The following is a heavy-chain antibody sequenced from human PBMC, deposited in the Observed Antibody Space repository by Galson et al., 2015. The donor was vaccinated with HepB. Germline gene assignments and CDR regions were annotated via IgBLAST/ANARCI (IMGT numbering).Heavy chain of an antibody. D-gene: IGHD2-21*01. CDR2: IPYDGSKK. J-gene: IGHJ3*02. V-gene: IGHV3-33*01. Sequence: SLRLSCAASGLRFSGYGMHWVRQAPGKGLEWVAVIPYDGSKKVYADSVKGRFTISRDNSKNTLYLEMNSLRAEDTAVYYCAREGSRIVFHAFDSWGQGKMVTVSS. CDR1: GLRFSGYG. CDR3: AREGSRIVFHAFDS.